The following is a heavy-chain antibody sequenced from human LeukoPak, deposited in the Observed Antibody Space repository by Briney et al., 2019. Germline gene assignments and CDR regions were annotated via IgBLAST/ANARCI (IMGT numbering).Heavy chain of an antibody. D-gene: IGHD1-26*01. Sequence: SETLSLTCTVSGYSISSGYYWGWIRQPPGKGLEWIGSIYHSGSTYYNPSLKSRVTISVDTSKNQFSLKLTSVTAADTAVYYCARDGGDSEGGGYFDYWGQGTLVTVSS. J-gene: IGHJ4*02. CDR1: GYSISSGYY. V-gene: IGHV4-38-2*02. CDR3: ARDGGDSEGGGYFDY. CDR2: IYHSGST.